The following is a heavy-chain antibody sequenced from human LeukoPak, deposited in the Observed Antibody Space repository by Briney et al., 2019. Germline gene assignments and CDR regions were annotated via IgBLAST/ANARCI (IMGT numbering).Heavy chain of an antibody. CDR1: GFTFSSYG. V-gene: IGHV3-7*03. Sequence: GGSLRLSCAASGFTFSSYGMSWVRQAPGKGLEWVANIKQDGSEKYYVDSVKGRFTISRDNAKNSLYLQMNSLRAEDTAVYYCAKRATVTTLDAFDIWGQGTMVTVSS. CDR2: IKQDGSEK. D-gene: IGHD4-17*01. J-gene: IGHJ3*02. CDR3: AKRATVTTLDAFDI.